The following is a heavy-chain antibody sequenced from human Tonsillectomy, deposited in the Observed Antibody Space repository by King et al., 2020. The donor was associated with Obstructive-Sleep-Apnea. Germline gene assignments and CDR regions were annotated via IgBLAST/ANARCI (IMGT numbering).Heavy chain of an antibody. CDR2: ISYDGSNK. CDR3: ARDSGQSSSWSYNWFDP. CDR1: GFTFSSYA. D-gene: IGHD6-13*01. V-gene: IGHV3-30-3*01. Sequence: VQLVESGGGVVQPGRSLRLSCAASGFTFSSYAMHWVRQAPGKGLEWVAVISYDGSNKYYADSVKGRFTISRDNSKNTLYLQMNSLRAEDTAVYYCARDSGQSSSWSYNWFDPWGQGTLVTVSS. J-gene: IGHJ5*02.